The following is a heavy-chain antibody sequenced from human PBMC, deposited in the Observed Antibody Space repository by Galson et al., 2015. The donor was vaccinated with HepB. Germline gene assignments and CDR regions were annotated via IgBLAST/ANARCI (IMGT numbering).Heavy chain of an antibody. D-gene: IGHD2-15*01. Sequence: SLRLSCAASAFTFSTYAMDWVRQAPGRGLEWVSTISAGGSTTYYADSVKGRFTISRANSKNTLYLQMNSLRAEDTAVYYCARSSYCSGGSCYSGGAFDIWGQGTMVTVSS. V-gene: IGHV3-23*01. J-gene: IGHJ3*02. CDR3: ARSSYCSGGSCYSGGAFDI. CDR1: AFTFSTYA. CDR2: ISAGGSTT.